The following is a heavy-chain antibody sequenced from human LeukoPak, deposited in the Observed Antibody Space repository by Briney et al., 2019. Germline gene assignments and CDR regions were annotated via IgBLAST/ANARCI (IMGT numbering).Heavy chain of an antibody. CDR2: ISSSSSYI. J-gene: IGHJ4*02. V-gene: IGHV3-21*01. CDR3: AGAENYYDSSGYSLRGLDFDY. D-gene: IGHD3-22*01. CDR1: GLSFSGYA. Sequence: GGSLRLSCAASGLSFSGYAMSWVRQAPGKGLEWVSSISSSSSYIYYADSVKGRFTISRDNAKNSLYLQMNSLRAEDTAVYYCAGAENYYDSSGYSLRGLDFDYWGQGTLVTVSS.